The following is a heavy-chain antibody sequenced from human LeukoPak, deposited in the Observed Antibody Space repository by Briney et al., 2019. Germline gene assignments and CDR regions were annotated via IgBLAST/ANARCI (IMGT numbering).Heavy chain of an antibody. CDR2: ISSSSSYI. CDR1: GFTFSSYS. D-gene: IGHD3-22*01. Sequence: GGSLRLSCAASGFTFSSYSMNWVRQAPGKGLEWVSSISSSSSYIYYADSVKGRFTISRDNAKNSLYLQMNGLRAEDTAVYYCARGYYDSSGYYFDYWGQGTLVTVSS. V-gene: IGHV3-21*01. CDR3: ARGYYDSSGYYFDY. J-gene: IGHJ4*02.